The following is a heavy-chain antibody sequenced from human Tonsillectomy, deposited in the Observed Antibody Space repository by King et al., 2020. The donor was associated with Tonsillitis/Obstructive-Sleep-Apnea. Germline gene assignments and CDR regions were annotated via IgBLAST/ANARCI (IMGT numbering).Heavy chain of an antibody. CDR2: IDPSDSYT. V-gene: IGHV5-10-1*03. D-gene: IGHD3-10*01. CDR1: GYSFTSYW. CDR3: VIGELLSSYYFYGMDV. Sequence: VQLVESGAEVKKPGESLRISCKGSGYSFTSYWISWVRQMPGKGLEWMGRIDPSDSYTNYSPSFQGHVTISADKSISTAYLQWSSLKASNTAMYYCVIGELLSSYYFYGMDVWGQGTTVTVSS. J-gene: IGHJ6*02.